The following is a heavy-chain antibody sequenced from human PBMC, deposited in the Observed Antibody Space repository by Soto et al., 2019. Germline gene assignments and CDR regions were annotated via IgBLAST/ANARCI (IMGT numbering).Heavy chain of an antibody. CDR2: INHSGST. Sequence: PSETLSLTCAVYGGSFIGYYWSWIRQPPGKGLEWIGEINHSGSTNYNPSLKSRVTISVDTSKNQFSLKLSSVTAADTAVYYCARSRIVATIDYWGQGTLVTVSS. CDR1: GGSFIGYY. D-gene: IGHD5-12*01. CDR3: ARSRIVATIDY. J-gene: IGHJ4*02. V-gene: IGHV4-34*01.